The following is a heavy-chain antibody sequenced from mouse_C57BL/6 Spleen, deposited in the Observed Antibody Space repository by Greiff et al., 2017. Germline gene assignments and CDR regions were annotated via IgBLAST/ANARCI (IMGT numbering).Heavy chain of an antibody. V-gene: IGHV1-53*01. CDR3: ARELLRAEDYYAMDY. D-gene: IGHD1-1*01. CDR1: GYTFTSYW. CDR2: INPSNGGT. J-gene: IGHJ4*01. Sequence: QVQLQQPGTELVKPGASVKLSCTASGYTFTSYWMHWVKQRPGQGLEWIGNINPSNGGTNYNEKFKSKATLTVDKSSSTAYMQLSSLTSEDSAVYYCARELLRAEDYYAMDYWGQGTSVTVSS.